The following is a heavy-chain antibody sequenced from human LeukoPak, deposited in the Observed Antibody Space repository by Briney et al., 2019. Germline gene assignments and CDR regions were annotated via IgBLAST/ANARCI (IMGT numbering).Heavy chain of an antibody. CDR3: ATSVYHYGLVDY. J-gene: IGHJ4*02. CDR1: GLTFSFSVYS. V-gene: IGHV3-21*01. D-gene: IGHD3-10*01. CDR2: IISSSSYI. Sequence: SGGSLRLSCAASGLTFSFSVYSMNWVRQAPGKGLEWVSSIISSSSYIYYADSVKGRFTISRDNAKNSLYLQMNTLRAEDTAVYYCATSVYHYGLVDYWGQGTLVTVSS.